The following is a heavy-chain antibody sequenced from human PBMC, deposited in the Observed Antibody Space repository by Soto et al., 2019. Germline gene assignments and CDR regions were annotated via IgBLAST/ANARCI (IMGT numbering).Heavy chain of an antibody. J-gene: IGHJ6*03. Sequence: SETLSLTCTVFDGSISSGGYYWSWIRQHPGKGLEWIGYIYYSGSTYYNPSLKSRVTISVDTSKNQFSLKLSSVTAADTAVYYCAGYCSGGSCYPGGYYMDVWGKGTTVTVS. CDR3: AGYCSGGSCYPGGYYMDV. D-gene: IGHD2-15*01. V-gene: IGHV4-31*03. CDR2: IYYSGST. CDR1: DGSISSGGYY.